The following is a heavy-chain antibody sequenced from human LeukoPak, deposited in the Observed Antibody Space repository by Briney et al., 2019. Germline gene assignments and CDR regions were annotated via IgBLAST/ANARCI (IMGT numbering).Heavy chain of an antibody. D-gene: IGHD4-17*01. J-gene: IGHJ4*02. CDR2: IIPILGIA. CDR3: ASLSVDGDYDYFDY. V-gene: IGHV1-69*04. Sequence: VASVKVSCKASGGTFSSYAISWVRQAPGQGLEWMGRIIPILGIASYAQKFQGRVTITADKSTSTAYMELSSLRSEDTAVYYCASLSVDGDYDYFDYWGQGTLVTVSS. CDR1: GGTFSSYA.